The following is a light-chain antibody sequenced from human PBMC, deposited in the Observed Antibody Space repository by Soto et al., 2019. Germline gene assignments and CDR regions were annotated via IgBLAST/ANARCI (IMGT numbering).Light chain of an antibody. Sequence: EIVLTQSPGTLSLSPGERATLSCRASQSVSNTYLAWYQQKPGQAPRLLIYGASSRATGIPDRFSGSESGTDFTLTISRLEPEDFAVYYCQQYGSSPWTFGQGPKVEIK. V-gene: IGKV3-20*01. CDR1: QSVSNTY. CDR3: QQYGSSPWT. J-gene: IGKJ1*01. CDR2: GAS.